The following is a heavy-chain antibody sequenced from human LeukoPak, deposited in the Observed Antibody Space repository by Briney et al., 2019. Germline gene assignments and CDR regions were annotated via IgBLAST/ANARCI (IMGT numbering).Heavy chain of an antibody. CDR2: IYPGDSDT. Sequence: GESLKISCKGSGYSFTNYWIGWGRQMPGKGLEWMGIIYPGDSDTRYSPSFQGQVTISADKSISTAYLQWSSLKASDTAMYYCARQACSSTSCSYYFDYWGQGTLVTVSS. J-gene: IGHJ4*02. V-gene: IGHV5-51*01. CDR3: ARQACSSTSCSYYFDY. D-gene: IGHD2-2*01. CDR1: GYSFTNYW.